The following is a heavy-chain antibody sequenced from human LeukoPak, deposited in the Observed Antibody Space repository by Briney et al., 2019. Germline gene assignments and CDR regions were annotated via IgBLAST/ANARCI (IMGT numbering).Heavy chain of an antibody. D-gene: IGHD2-21*02. CDR2: VSHSGTT. J-gene: IGHJ4*02. V-gene: IGHV4-38-2*01. CDR1: GFTFSDYY. CDR3: VREVVTTILMFDH. Sequence: GSLRLSCAASGFTFSDYYMSWIRQAPGKGLEWIGSVSHSGTTYSNPSLTSRVTISVDTSKNQFSLKVNSVTAADTAVYYCVREVVTTILMFDHWGQGTPVTVSS.